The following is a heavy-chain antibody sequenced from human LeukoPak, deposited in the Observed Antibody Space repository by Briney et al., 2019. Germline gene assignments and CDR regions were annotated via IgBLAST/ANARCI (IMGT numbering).Heavy chain of an antibody. D-gene: IGHD6-13*01. Sequence: PSQTLSLTCTVSGGSISSGSYYWSWIRQPAGKGLEWIGRIYTSGSTNYNPSLKSRVTISVDTSKNQFSLKLSSVTAADTAMYYCARAPYSSRGSFDYWGQGTLVTVSS. CDR2: IYTSGST. CDR3: ARAPYSSRGSFDY. V-gene: IGHV4-61*02. CDR1: GGSISSGSYY. J-gene: IGHJ4*02.